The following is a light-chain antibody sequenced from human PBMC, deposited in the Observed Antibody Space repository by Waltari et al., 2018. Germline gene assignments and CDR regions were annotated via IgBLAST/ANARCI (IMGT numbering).Light chain of an antibody. CDR1: SRDIGRSTY. CDR3: SSYTTTSPVI. V-gene: IGLV2-14*03. J-gene: IGLJ2*01. Sequence: QSALTQPASASGSLGQSITISCSGPSRDIGRSTYVSWYQQHPGKAPKLIIYDVDHRPSGVSHRFSGSKSGNTASLTISGLRAEDEADYHCSSYTTTSPVIFGGGTKVTVL. CDR2: DVD.